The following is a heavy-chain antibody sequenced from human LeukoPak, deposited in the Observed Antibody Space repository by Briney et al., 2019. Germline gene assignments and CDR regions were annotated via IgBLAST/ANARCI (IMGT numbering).Heavy chain of an antibody. D-gene: IGHD2-15*01. Sequence: ASVKVSCKASGYTFTSYGISWVRQAPGHGLEWMGWISAYNGNTNYAQKLQGRVTMTTDTSTSTAYMELRSLRSDDTAVYYCARDKVVAATPYYYYYGMDVGGQGTTVTVSS. CDR1: GYTFTSYG. CDR3: ARDKVVAATPYYYYYGMDV. V-gene: IGHV1-18*01. J-gene: IGHJ6*02. CDR2: ISAYNGNT.